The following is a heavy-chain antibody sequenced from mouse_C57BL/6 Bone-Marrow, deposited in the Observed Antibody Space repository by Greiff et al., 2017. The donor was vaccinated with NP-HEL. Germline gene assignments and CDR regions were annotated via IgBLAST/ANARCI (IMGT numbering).Heavy chain of an antibody. Sequence: EVQLQQSGAELVKPGASVKLSCTASGFNIKDYYMHWVKQRTEQGLEWIGRIDPEDGETKYAPKFPGKATITADTSSNTAYLQLSSLTSEDTAVYYCARGYYGSSYWGQGTTLTVSS. CDR2: IDPEDGET. D-gene: IGHD1-1*01. CDR3: ARGYYGSSY. V-gene: IGHV14-2*01. J-gene: IGHJ2*01. CDR1: GFNIKDYY.